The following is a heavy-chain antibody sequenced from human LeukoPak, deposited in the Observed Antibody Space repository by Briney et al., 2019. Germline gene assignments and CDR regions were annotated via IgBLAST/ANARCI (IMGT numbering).Heavy chain of an antibody. CDR3: ARDLAGYGSVY. CDR2: IIPILGIA. D-gene: IGHD3-10*01. Sequence: ASVKVSCKASGGTFSSYAISWVRQAPGQGLEWMGRIIPILGIANYAQKFQGRVTITADKSTSTAYMELSSLRSEDTAVYYCARDLAGYGSVYWGQGTLVTVSS. V-gene: IGHV1-69*04. CDR1: GGTFSSYA. J-gene: IGHJ4*02.